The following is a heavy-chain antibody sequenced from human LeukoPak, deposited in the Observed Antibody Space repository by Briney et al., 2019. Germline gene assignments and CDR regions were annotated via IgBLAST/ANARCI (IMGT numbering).Heavy chain of an antibody. V-gene: IGHV3-33*01. Sequence: GGSLRLSCAASGFTFSSYGMHWVRQAPGKGLEWVAVIWYDGSNKYYADSVKGRFTISRDNSKNTLYLQMNSLRAEDTAVYYCAREFAMVRGFDYWGRGTLVTVSS. CDR3: AREFAMVRGFDY. D-gene: IGHD3-10*01. CDR2: IWYDGSNK. CDR1: GFTFSSYG. J-gene: IGHJ4*02.